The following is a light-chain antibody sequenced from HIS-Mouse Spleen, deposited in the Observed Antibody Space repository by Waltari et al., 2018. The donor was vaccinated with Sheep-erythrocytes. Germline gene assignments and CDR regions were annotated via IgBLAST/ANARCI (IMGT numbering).Light chain of an antibody. CDR1: PLPQKY. V-gene: IGLV3-10*01. Sequence: SYELTQPPSVSVSPGQTARITCPGDPLPQKYAYGYQQKSGQAPVLVIYEDSKRPSGIPERFSGSSSGTMATLTISGAQVEDEADYYCYSTDSSGNHRVFGGGTKLTVL. CDR2: EDS. J-gene: IGLJ2*01. CDR3: YSTDSSGNHRV.